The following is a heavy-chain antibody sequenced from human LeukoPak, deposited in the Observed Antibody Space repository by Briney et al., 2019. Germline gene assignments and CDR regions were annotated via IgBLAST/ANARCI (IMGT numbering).Heavy chain of an antibody. D-gene: IGHD6-19*01. CDR3: AREATWGQWYFDH. Sequence: PGGSLRLCCVTSTFTFNNHGMHWVRQAPGKGLEWVAVIAADGGVKHYTYSVKGRFVLTRDDSKNTVYLEMNNVKVEDTAVYYCAREATWGQWYFDHWGQGAPVIVSS. CDR1: TFTFNNHG. J-gene: IGHJ4*02. CDR2: IAADGGVK. V-gene: IGHV3-30*03.